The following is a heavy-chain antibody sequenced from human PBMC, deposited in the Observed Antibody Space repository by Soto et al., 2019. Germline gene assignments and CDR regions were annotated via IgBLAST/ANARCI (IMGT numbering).Heavy chain of an antibody. V-gene: IGHV3-21*01. D-gene: IGHD3-22*01. CDR1: GFTFSSYS. CDR3: ARDTTYYDSSGSLDY. J-gene: IGHJ4*02. CDR2: ISSSSSYI. Sequence: GGSLRLSCAASGFTFSSYSMSWVRQAPGKGLEWVSSISSSSSYIYYADSVKGRFTISRDNAKNSLYLQMNSLRAEDTAVYYCARDTTYYDSSGSLDYWGQGTLVTVSS.